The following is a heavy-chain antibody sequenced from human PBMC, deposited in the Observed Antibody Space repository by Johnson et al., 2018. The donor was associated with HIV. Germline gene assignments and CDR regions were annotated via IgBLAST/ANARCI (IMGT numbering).Heavy chain of an antibody. CDR2: IFSDGSST. V-gene: IGHV3-74*02. J-gene: IGHJ3*02. CDR3: ARKQWRVIASDAFDS. D-gene: IGHD6-19*01. Sequence: VQLVESGGGLVQPGGSLRLSCAASGFTFSHYWMHWVRQAPGKGLVWVSRIFSDGSSTSYADFVKGRFTISRDNAKNTLYLQMNSLRADDTAVYYCARKQWRVIASDAFDSWGQGTMVTVSS. CDR1: GFTFSHYW.